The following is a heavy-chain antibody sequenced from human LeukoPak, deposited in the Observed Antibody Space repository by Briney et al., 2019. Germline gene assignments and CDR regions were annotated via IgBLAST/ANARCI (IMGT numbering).Heavy chain of an antibody. CDR2: ISGSGGST. V-gene: IGHV3-23*01. J-gene: IGHJ4*02. D-gene: IGHD5-18*01. Sequence: HPGGSLRLSCAASGFTFSSYAMSWVRQAPGKGLEWVSAISGSGGSTYYADSVKGRFTISRDNSKNTLYLQTNSLRAEDTAVYYCASFYSRGYDDYWGQGTLVTVSS. CDR1: GFTFSSYA. CDR3: ASFYSRGYDDY.